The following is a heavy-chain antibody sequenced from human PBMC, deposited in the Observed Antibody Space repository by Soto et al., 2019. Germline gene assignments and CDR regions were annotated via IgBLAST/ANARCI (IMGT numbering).Heavy chain of an antibody. CDR3: AKALTITVVRGVVGHDY. Sequence: GGSLRLSCAASGFTFSSYAMSWVRQAPGKGLEWVSAISGSGGSTYYADSVKGRFTISRDNSKNTLYLQMNSLRAEDTAAYYRAKALTITVVRGVVGHDYGGQGTLGTVA. D-gene: IGHD3-10*01. J-gene: IGHJ4*02. CDR1: GFTFSSYA. V-gene: IGHV3-23*01. CDR2: ISGSGGST.